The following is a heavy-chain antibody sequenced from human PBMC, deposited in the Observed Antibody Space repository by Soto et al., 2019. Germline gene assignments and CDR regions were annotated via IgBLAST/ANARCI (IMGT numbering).Heavy chain of an antibody. Sequence: QTLSLTCVISGDSVSSNSAAWNWIRQSPSRGPEWLGRTYYRSKWYNDYAVSVKSRITINPDTSKNQFSLQLNSVTPEDTAVYYCVRTNRFYYYYGMDVWGQGTTVTVSS. J-gene: IGHJ6*02. V-gene: IGHV6-1*01. CDR3: VRTNRFYYYYGMDV. D-gene: IGHD3-3*01. CDR1: GDSVSSNSAA. CDR2: TYYRSKWYN.